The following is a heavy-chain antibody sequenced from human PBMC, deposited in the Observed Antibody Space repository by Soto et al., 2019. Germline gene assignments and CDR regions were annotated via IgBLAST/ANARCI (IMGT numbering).Heavy chain of an antibody. CDR1: GFTFSSYA. CDR3: ARAPTYYYDSSGPFDY. Sequence: GGSLRLSSAASGFTFSSYAMHWVRQAPGKGLEWVAVISYDGSNKYYADSVKGRFTISRDNSKNTLYLQMNSLRAEDTAVYYCARAPTYYYDSSGPFDYWGQGTLVTVSS. D-gene: IGHD3-22*01. CDR2: ISYDGSNK. V-gene: IGHV3-30-3*01. J-gene: IGHJ4*02.